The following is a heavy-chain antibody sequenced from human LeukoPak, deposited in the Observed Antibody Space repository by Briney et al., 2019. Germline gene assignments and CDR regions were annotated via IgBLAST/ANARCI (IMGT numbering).Heavy chain of an antibody. Sequence: GGSLRLSCAASGFTFDDYAMHWVRQAPGKGLEWVSGISWNSGSIGYADSVKGRFTISRDNAKNSLYLQMNSLRAEDTALYYCANPTGPYYDSSGYWNYWGQGTLVTVSS. CDR1: GFTFDDYA. V-gene: IGHV3-9*01. CDR3: ANPTGPYYDSSGYWNY. D-gene: IGHD3-22*01. J-gene: IGHJ4*02. CDR2: ISWNSGSI.